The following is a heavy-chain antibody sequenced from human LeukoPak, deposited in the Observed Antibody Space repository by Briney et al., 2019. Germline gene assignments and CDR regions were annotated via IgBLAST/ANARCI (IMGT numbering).Heavy chain of an antibody. V-gene: IGHV3-53*01. D-gene: IGHD1-26*01. Sequence: GGSLRLSCAASGFTFSNAWMSWVRQAPGKGLEWLSVIHDGDGTYYADSVKARFTISRDNSKNTLHLQMNSLRAEDTAVYYCARLATSTGSYVDYWGQGTLVTVSS. CDR1: GFTFSNAW. CDR3: ARLATSTGSYVDY. J-gene: IGHJ4*02. CDR2: IHDGDGT.